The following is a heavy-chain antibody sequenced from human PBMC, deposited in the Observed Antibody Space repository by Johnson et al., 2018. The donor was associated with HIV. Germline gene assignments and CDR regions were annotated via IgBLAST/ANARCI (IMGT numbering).Heavy chain of an antibody. J-gene: IGHJ3*02. CDR1: GFTFSSNY. D-gene: IGHD1-26*01. CDR2: ISSSGSTI. Sequence: QVQLVESGGGLVQPGGSLRLSCAASGFTFSSNYMRWVRHAPGMGLVWVSGISSSGSTIDYGDSVKGRFPISRDNAKNSLYLQMNSMRARYTAVYYCARFRPYGGSYVHAFDIWCQGTMVTVSS. V-gene: IGHV3-11*01. CDR3: ARFRPYGGSYVHAFDI.